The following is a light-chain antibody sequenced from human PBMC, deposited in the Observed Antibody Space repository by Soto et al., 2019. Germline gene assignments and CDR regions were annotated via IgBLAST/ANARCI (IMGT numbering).Light chain of an antibody. J-gene: IGLJ2*01. CDR1: SSDVGGYNF. CDR3: SSYTGSSTMV. Sequence: QSALTQPASVSGSPGQSITISCTGTSSDVGGYNFVSWYQQHPGTVPKLMIYDVTNRPSGVSNRFSGSKSGNTASLTISGLQAEDEADYYCSSYTGSSTMVFGGGTKLTVL. CDR2: DVT. V-gene: IGLV2-14*01.